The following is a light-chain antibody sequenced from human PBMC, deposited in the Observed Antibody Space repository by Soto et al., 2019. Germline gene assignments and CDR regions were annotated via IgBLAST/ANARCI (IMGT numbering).Light chain of an antibody. V-gene: IGKV3-20*01. CDR3: QRYYTSPT. J-gene: IGKJ1*01. CDR2: GAS. Sequence: EIVLTQSPGTLSLSAGERATLSCRASQSVSNNYLAWYQQKPGQVPTVLLYGASNRATGIPDRFSGSGSGTDFTLTISRLEPEDFAVYSCQRYYTSPTFGQGTKVDIK. CDR1: QSVSNNY.